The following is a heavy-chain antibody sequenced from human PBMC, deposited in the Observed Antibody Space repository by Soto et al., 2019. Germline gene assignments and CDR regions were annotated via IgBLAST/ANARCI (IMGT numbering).Heavy chain of an antibody. Sequence: GPTLAHATQTLTLTCTFSPFSLSTSGEGVGWIRQPPGQALEWLALIYWDDDKRYSPSLKSRLTITKDTSKNQVVLTVTNMDPVDTATYYCARRLYCTGGNCYSTGRYFDYWGQGTVVTVSS. D-gene: IGHD2-15*01. CDR1: PFSLSTSGEG. J-gene: IGHJ4*02. CDR2: IYWDDDK. CDR3: ARRLYCTGGNCYSTGRYFDY. V-gene: IGHV2-5*02.